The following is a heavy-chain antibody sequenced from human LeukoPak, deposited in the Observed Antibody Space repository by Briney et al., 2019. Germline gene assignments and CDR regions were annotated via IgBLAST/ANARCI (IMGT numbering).Heavy chain of an antibody. Sequence: GASVKVSCKASGYTFSSYDINWVRQATGPGLEWMGWMNPNSGNTGYAQKFQGRVTITMNTSISTAYMELSSLRSDDTAVYYCARGATYYYDNSGYYSGRELDSWGQGTLVSVSS. CDR1: GYTFSSYD. V-gene: IGHV1-8*03. J-gene: IGHJ4*02. CDR3: ARGATYYYDNSGYYSGRELDS. D-gene: IGHD3-22*01. CDR2: MNPNSGNT.